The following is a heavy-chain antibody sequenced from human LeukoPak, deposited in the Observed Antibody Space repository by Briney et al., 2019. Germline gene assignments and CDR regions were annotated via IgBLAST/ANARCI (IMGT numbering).Heavy chain of an antibody. Sequence: GASVKVSCNASGGTFSSYAISWVRQAPGQGLEWMGGIIPIFGTANYAQKFQGRVTITADESTSTAYMELSSLRSEDTAVYYCARDAHYYDSSGNIWGQGTMVTVSS. CDR2: IIPIFGTA. V-gene: IGHV1-69*13. J-gene: IGHJ3*02. CDR3: ARDAHYYDSSGNI. D-gene: IGHD3-22*01. CDR1: GGTFSSYA.